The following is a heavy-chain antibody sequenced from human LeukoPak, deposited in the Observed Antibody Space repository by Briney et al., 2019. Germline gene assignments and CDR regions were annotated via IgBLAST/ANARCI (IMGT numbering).Heavy chain of an antibody. D-gene: IGHD3-22*01. CDR2: ISYDGSNK. Sequence: GRSLRLSCAASGFTFSRYAMHWVRQAPGKGLEWVAVISYDGSNKYYADSVKGRFTISRDNSKNTLYLQMNSLRAEDTAVYYCASARPWDSSRSYYFGMDVWGHGTTVTVSS. V-gene: IGHV3-30*04. CDR1: GFTFSRYA. J-gene: IGHJ6*02. CDR3: ASARPWDSSRSYYFGMDV.